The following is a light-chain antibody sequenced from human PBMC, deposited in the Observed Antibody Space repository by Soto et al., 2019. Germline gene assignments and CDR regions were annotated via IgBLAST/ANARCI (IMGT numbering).Light chain of an antibody. J-gene: IGLJ3*02. CDR1: SSDVGGYNS. Sequence: QSALTQPASVPGSPGQSITISCTGTSSDVGGYNSVSWYQQHPGKAPKLMIYEVANRPSGVSNRFSGSKSGNTASLTISGLQAEDETDYYCSSYTSTGAWVFGGGTKLTVL. V-gene: IGLV2-14*01. CDR2: EVA. CDR3: SSYTSTGAWV.